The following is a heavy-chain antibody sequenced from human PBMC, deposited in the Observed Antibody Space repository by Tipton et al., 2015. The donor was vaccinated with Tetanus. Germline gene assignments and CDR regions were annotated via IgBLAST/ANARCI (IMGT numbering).Heavy chain of an antibody. D-gene: IGHD3-9*01. CDR3: ASTSYHILTGDPTDS. CDR2: IYYTGGT. V-gene: IGHV4-59*08. Sequence: TLSLTCTVSGASITSFYWSWIRQSPGKGLEWLGDIYYTGGTHYNASLKGRLTISIDMSENQSSLTLTSVTGADTAVYYCASTSYHILTGDPTDSWGQGILVTVSS. CDR1: GASITSFY. J-gene: IGHJ4*02.